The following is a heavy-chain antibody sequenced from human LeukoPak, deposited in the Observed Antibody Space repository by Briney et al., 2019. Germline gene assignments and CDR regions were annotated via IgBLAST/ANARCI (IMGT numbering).Heavy chain of an antibody. D-gene: IGHD2-15*01. CDR1: GFTFSSYS. CDR3: ARGACSGGSCYPIGYGMDV. CDR2: ISSSSSYI. Sequence: GGSLRLSCAASGFTFSSYSMNWVRQAPGKGLEWVSSISSSSSYIYYADSVKGRFTISRDNAKNSLYLQMNSLRAEDTAVHYCARGACSGGSCYPIGYGMDVWGQGTTVTVSS. J-gene: IGHJ6*02. V-gene: IGHV3-21*01.